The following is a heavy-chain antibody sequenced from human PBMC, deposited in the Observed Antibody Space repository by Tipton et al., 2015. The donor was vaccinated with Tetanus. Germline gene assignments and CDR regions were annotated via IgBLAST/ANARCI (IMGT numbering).Heavy chain of an antibody. CDR2: IKEDGSEK. CDR3: ARDFRFSWDY. V-gene: IGHV3-7*01. J-gene: IGHJ4*02. Sequence: SLRLSCAASGFTFSTYWMGWSRQAPGKGLEWVAKIKEDGSEKYYVDSVKGRFTISRDNAENSLFLQMNSLRVEDAAMYYCARDFRFSWDYWGQGILVTVSS. CDR1: GFTFSTYW.